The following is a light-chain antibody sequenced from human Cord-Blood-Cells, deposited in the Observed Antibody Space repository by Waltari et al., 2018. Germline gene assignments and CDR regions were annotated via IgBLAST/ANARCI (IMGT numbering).Light chain of an antibody. V-gene: IGLV7-43*01. J-gene: IGLJ3*02. CDR1: TGAVTSGYY. CDR3: LLYYGGAQV. Sequence: QPVVTQEPSLTVSPGGTVTLTCASSTGAVTSGYYPNWFQQKPGQAPRALIYSTSNKHPWTPARFSGSLLGGKAALTLSGVQPEDEAEYYCLLYYGGAQVFGGGTKLTVL. CDR2: STS.